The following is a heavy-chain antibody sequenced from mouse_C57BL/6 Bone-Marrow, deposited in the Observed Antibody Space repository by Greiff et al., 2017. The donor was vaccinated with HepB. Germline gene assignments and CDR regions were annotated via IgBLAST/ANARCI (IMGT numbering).Heavy chain of an antibody. Sequence: QVQLQQSGAELARPGASVKLSCKASGYTFTSYGISWVKQSTGQGLEWIGEIYPRSGNTYYNEKFKGTATLTADKSSSTAYMELRSLTSEDSAVYFCAIYDGYYHTLLWGQGTTLTVSS. D-gene: IGHD2-3*01. CDR3: AIYDGYYHTLL. CDR2: IYPRSGNT. V-gene: IGHV1-81*01. CDR1: GYTFTSYG. J-gene: IGHJ2*01.